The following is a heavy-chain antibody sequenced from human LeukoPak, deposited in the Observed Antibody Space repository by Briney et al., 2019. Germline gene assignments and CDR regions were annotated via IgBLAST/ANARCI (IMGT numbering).Heavy chain of an antibody. Sequence: PGGSLRLSCAASGFTFSSYEMNWVRQAPGKGLEWVSYISSSGSTIYYADPVKGRFTISRDNAKNSLYLQMNSLRAEDTAVYYCAELGITMIGCVWGKGTTVTISS. D-gene: IGHD3-10*02. J-gene: IGHJ6*04. CDR2: ISSSGSTI. V-gene: IGHV3-48*03. CDR3: AELGITMIGCV. CDR1: GFTFSSYE.